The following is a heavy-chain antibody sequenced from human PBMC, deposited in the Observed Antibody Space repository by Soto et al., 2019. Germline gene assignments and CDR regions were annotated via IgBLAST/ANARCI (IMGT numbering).Heavy chain of an antibody. J-gene: IGHJ3*02. D-gene: IGHD3-22*01. CDR2: IYPGDSDT. V-gene: IGHV5-51*01. Sequence: SLKISCKGSGYSFTSYWIGWVRQMPGKGLEWMGIIYPGDSDTRYSPSFQGQVTISADKSISTAYLQWSSLKASDTAMYYCARRHDSSGYYAVNAFDIWGLGTMVTVSS. CDR3: ARRHDSSGYYAVNAFDI. CDR1: GYSFTSYW.